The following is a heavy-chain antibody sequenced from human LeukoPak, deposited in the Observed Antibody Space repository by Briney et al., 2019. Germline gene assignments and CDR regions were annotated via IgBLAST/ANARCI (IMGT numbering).Heavy chain of an antibody. CDR3: ARVAGGTYYPDY. Sequence: GGSLRLSCAASGFTFSSYWMHWVRQAPGKGLVWVSRINSDGSSTNYADYVKGRFTISRDNAKNTLYLQMNSLTAEDTAVYYCARVAGGTYYPDYWGQGTLVTVSS. CDR2: INSDGSST. CDR1: GFTFSSYW. D-gene: IGHD3-16*01. V-gene: IGHV3-74*01. J-gene: IGHJ4*02.